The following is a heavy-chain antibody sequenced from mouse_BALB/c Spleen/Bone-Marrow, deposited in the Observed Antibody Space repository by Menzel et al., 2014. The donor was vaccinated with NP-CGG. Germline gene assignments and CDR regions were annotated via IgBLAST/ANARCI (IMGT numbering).Heavy chain of an antibody. J-gene: IGHJ1*01. CDR3: ASGPWYFDV. CDR2: INPTNGST. CDR1: GYTFTSNW. D-gene: IGHD3-1*01. Sequence: VQLQQSGAELVRPGVSVKLSCTASGYTFTSNWMHWIKQRPEQGLERIGEINPTNGSTNYNEEFKTKATLTVDKSSSTAYMQLSSLTSEVSAVYYCASGPWYFDVWGAGTPVTVSS. V-gene: IGHV1S81*02.